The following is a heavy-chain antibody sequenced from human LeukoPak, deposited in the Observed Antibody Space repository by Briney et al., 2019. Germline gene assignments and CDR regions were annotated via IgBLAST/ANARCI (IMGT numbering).Heavy chain of an antibody. D-gene: IGHD3-10*01. CDR2: IYYSGST. CDR3: ARHSRGGSGSYEKYYFDY. CDR1: GGSISSSSYY. J-gene: IGHJ4*02. V-gene: IGHV4-39*01. Sequence: SETLSLTCTVSGGSISSSSYYWGWIRQPPGKGLEWIGSIYYSGSTYYNPSLKSRVTISVDTSKNQFSLKLSSVTAADTAVYYCARHSRGGSGSYEKYYFDYWGQGTLVTVSS.